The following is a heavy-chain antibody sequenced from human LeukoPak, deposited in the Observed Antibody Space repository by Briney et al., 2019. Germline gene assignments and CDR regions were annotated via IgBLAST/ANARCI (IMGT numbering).Heavy chain of an antibody. D-gene: IGHD3-3*01. V-gene: IGHV3-48*01. CDR1: EFTFSSYS. Sequence: GGSLRLSCAASEFTFSSYSMNWVRQAPGKGLEWVSYITNSGNSKSYADSVKGRFTISRDNTKNSLYLQMNGLRAEDTAVYYCARDSSGYYTGYFDYWGQGTLVTVSS. CDR2: ITNSGNSK. CDR3: ARDSSGYYTGYFDY. J-gene: IGHJ4*02.